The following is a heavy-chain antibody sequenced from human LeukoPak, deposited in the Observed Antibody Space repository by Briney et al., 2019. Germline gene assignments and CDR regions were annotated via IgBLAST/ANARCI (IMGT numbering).Heavy chain of an antibody. J-gene: IGHJ6*02. V-gene: IGHV1-2*02. D-gene: IGHD6-13*01. CDR2: INPNSGGT. CDR3: ALTQAAADETLYYYYGMDV. Sequence: ASVKVSCKASGYTFAGYYMHWVRQAPGQGLGWMGWINPNSGGTNYAQKFQGRVTMTRDTSISTAYMELSRLRSDDTAVYYCALTQAAADETLYYYYGMDVWGQGTTVTVSS. CDR1: GYTFAGYY.